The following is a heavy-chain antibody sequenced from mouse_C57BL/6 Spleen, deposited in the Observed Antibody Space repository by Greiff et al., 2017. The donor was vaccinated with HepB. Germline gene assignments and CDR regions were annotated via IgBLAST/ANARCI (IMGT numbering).Heavy chain of an antibody. D-gene: IGHD6-2*01. CDR2: ISDGGSYT. V-gene: IGHV5-4*01. Sequence: EVQGVESGGGLVKPGGSLKLSCAASGFTFSSYAMSWVRQTPEKRLEWVATISDGGSYTYYPDNVKGRFTISRDNAKNNLYLQMSHLKSEDTAMYYCAREASNYGYFDVWGTGTTVTVSS. CDR3: AREASNYGYFDV. CDR1: GFTFSSYA. J-gene: IGHJ1*03.